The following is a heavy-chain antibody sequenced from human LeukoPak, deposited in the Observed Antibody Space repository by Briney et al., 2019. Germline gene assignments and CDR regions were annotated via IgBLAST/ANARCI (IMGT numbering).Heavy chain of an antibody. CDR3: ARVIEGTSTGAPGYHFYYYYMDV. D-gene: IGHD3-16*02. CDR1: GFTVSSNY. J-gene: IGHJ6*03. V-gene: IGHV3-7*01. CDR2: IDQDGSEK. Sequence: PGGSLRLSCAASGFTVSSNYMSWVRQAPGKGLEWVANIDQDGSEKYYVDSVKGRFSISRDNAKNSVYLQMNSLRADDTAVYYCARVIEGTSTGAPGYHFYYYYMDVWGKGTTVTVSS.